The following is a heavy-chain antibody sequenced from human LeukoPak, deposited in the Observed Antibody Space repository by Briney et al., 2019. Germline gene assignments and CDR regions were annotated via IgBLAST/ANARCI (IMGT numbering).Heavy chain of an antibody. CDR3: ARYSSSWLGEYFQH. Sequence: GRSLRLSYAASGFTFSSYSMNWVRQAPGKGLEWVSSISSSSSYIYYADSVKGRFTISRDNAKNSLYLQMNSLRAEDTAVYYCARYSSSWLGEYFQHWGQGTLVTVSS. V-gene: IGHV3-21*01. CDR2: ISSSSSYI. CDR1: GFTFSSYS. J-gene: IGHJ1*01. D-gene: IGHD6-13*01.